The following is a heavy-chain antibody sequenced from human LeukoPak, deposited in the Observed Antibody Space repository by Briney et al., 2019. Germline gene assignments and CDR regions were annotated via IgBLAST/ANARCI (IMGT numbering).Heavy chain of an antibody. CDR3: ARTLKDYYDSSGYYYYYMDV. D-gene: IGHD3-22*01. V-gene: IGHV4-59*01. CDR2: IYYSGST. Sequence: SETLSLTCTVSGGSISSYYWSWIRQPPGKGLEWIGYIYYSGSTNYNPSLKSRVTISVDTSKNQFSLKLSSVTAADTAVYYCARTLKDYYDSSGYYYYYMDVWGKGTTVTVSS. J-gene: IGHJ6*03. CDR1: GGSISSYY.